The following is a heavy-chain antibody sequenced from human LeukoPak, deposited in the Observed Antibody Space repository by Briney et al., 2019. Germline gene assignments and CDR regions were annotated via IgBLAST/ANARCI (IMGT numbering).Heavy chain of an antibody. D-gene: IGHD2-2*01. CDR2: ISAYNGNT. CDR1: GYTFTSYG. V-gene: IGHV1-18*01. Sequence: GPVKVSFKASGYTFTSYGISWVRQAPGQGLEWMGWISAYNGNTNYAQKFQGRVTITADESTSTAYMELSSLRSEDTAVYYCARGKWGMSAALYYYYMDVWGKGTTVTVSS. J-gene: IGHJ6*03. CDR3: ARGKWGMSAALYYYYMDV.